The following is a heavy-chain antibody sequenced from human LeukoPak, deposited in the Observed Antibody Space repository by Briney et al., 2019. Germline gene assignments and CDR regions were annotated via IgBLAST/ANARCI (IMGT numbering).Heavy chain of an antibody. CDR1: GFTFSSYS. D-gene: IGHD5-24*01. J-gene: IGHJ4*02. V-gene: IGHV3-21*01. CDR2: IGSSSTYI. CDR3: ARVDGFQFDY. Sequence: PGGSLRLSCAASGFTFSSYSMNWVRQAPGKGLEWVSSIGSSSTYIYYADSVKGRFTISRDNAKNSLYLQMNSLRAEDTAVYYCARVDGFQFDYWGQGTLVTVSS.